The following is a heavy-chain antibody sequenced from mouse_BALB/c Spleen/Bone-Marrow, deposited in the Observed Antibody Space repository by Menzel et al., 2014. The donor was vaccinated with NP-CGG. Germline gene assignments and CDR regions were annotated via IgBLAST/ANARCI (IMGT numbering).Heavy chain of an antibody. CDR1: GYSFTNYW. J-gene: IGHJ3*01. CDR2: IHPSDSET. CDR3: ASDDYDGSWFAY. D-gene: IGHD2-4*01. Sequence: VQLQQSGAELVRPGASVKLSCKASGYSFTNYWMNWMKQRPGQGLEWIGMIHPSDSETRLNQKFKDKATLTVDKSSRTAYMQLSSPTSEDSAVYYCASDDYDGSWFAYWGQGTLVTVSA. V-gene: IGHV1-74*01.